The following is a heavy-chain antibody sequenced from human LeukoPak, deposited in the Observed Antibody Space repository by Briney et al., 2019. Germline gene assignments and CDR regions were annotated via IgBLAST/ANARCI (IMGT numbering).Heavy chain of an antibody. CDR1: GGTFISYA. V-gene: IGHV1-69*06. D-gene: IGHD3-10*01. CDR2: IIPIFGTA. CDR3: ARDWWFGERDYYMDV. Sequence: GASVKVSCKASGGTFISYAISWVRQAPGQGLEWMGGIIPIFGTANYAQKFQGRVTITADKSTSTAYMELSSLRSEDTAVYYCARDWWFGERDYYMDVWGKGTTVTVSS. J-gene: IGHJ6*03.